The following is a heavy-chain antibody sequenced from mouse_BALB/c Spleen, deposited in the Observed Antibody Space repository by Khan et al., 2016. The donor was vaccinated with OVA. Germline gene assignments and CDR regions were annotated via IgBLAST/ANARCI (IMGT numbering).Heavy chain of an antibody. V-gene: IGHV3-2*02. CDR3: ARSVTIMTVVATDFDY. CDR1: GYSITSDYA. CDR2: ISYSGRT. J-gene: IGHJ2*01. Sequence: EVQLQESGPGLVKPSQSLSLTCTVTGYSITSDYAWNWIRQFPGNKLEWMGYISYSGRTSYNPSLKSRIPITRDTSKNQFFLQLNSVTTDDTATYYCARSVTIMTVVATDFDYWGQGTTLTVSS. D-gene: IGHD1-1*01.